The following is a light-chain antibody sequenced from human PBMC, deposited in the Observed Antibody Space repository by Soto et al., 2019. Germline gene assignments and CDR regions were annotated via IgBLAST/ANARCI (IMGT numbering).Light chain of an antibody. CDR3: SSYTSSSILYV. J-gene: IGLJ1*01. V-gene: IGLV2-14*01. CDR2: EVT. CDR1: SSDVGRYNY. Sequence: QSVLTQPASVSGSPGQSITISCTGTSSDVGRYNYVSWYQQHPGKAPKLIIYEVTNRASGVSNRFSASKSGNTASLTISGLQAADEADYYCSSYTSSSILYVFGTGTKVTVL.